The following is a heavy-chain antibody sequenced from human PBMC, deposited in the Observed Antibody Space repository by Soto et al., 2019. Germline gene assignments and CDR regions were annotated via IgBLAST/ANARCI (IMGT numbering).Heavy chain of an antibody. CDR1: GFTFSSYA. CDR3: ASRTSGWYFDY. D-gene: IGHD6-19*01. V-gene: IGHV3-23*01. CDR2: ISGSGGST. J-gene: IGHJ4*02. Sequence: GGSLRLSCAASGFTFSSYAMSWVRQAPGKGLEWVSVISGSGGSTYFADSVKGRFTISRDNSKNTLYLQMNSLRAEDTAVYYCASRTSGWYFDYWGQGTLVTVSS.